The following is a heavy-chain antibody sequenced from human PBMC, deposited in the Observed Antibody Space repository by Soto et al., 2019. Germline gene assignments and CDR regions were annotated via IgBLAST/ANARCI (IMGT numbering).Heavy chain of an antibody. V-gene: IGHV3-30-3*01. Sequence: QVQLVESGGGVVQPGRSLRLSCAASGFTFSSYAMHWVRQAPGKGLEWVAVISYDGSNKYYADSVKGRFTISRDNSKNTLYLQMNSLRAEDTAVYYCARGRRSSGWYGWFDPWGQGTLVTVSS. CDR1: GFTFSSYA. CDR3: ARGRRSSGWYGWFDP. D-gene: IGHD6-19*01. CDR2: ISYDGSNK. J-gene: IGHJ5*02.